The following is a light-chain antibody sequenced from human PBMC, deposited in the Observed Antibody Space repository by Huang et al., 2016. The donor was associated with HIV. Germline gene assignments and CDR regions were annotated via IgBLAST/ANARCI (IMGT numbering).Light chain of an antibody. V-gene: IGKV1-39*01. CDR3: QQSHSTPIT. CDR2: DSS. CDR1: QSIGTY. J-gene: IGKJ3*01. Sequence: DIQMTQSPSSLSASVGDRVTITCRASQSIGTYLNWYQQIPGKAPKLLIYDSSSLQRGAPSRVSGSGSGTDFTLTIDSLQPEDFATYYCQQSHSTPITFGPGTKVDIK.